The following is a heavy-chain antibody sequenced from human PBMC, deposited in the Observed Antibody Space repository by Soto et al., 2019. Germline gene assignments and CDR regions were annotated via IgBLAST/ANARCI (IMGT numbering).Heavy chain of an antibody. D-gene: IGHD2-15*01. V-gene: IGHV3-33*01. CDR3: ARDLSCSGGSCQSYYYYYGMDV. CDR1: GFTFNSFG. J-gene: IGHJ6*02. Sequence: GGSLRLSFEASGFTFNSFGMHWVRQAPGKGLEWVAFIWHDGTKKYYVESVKGRFTISRDNSKNTLYLQMNSLRAVDTAVYYCARDLSCSGGSCQSYYYYYGMDVWGQGTTVTVSS. CDR2: IWHDGTKK.